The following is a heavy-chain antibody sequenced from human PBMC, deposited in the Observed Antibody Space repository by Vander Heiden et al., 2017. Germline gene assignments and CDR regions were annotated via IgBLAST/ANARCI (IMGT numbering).Heavy chain of an antibody. D-gene: IGHD4-17*01. CDR3: ARVTFDYGDRDYFDF. V-gene: IGHV4-61*01. CDR2: IHYSGST. CDR1: GGSVNSGSHH. J-gene: IGHJ4*02. Sequence: QVQLLESGPGLVKPSETLSLTCTVSGGSVNSGSHHWSWIRQPPGKGLEWIGYIHYSGSTKYNPSLKSRVTMSVDTSKNQFSLKMSSVTAADTAVYHCARVTFDYGDRDYFDFWGQGTLVTVSA.